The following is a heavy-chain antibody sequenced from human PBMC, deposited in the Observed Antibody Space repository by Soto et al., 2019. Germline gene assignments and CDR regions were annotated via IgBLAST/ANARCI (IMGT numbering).Heavy chain of an antibody. J-gene: IGHJ5*02. D-gene: IGHD6-19*01. V-gene: IGHV3-30*18. Sequence: QVHLMESGGGVVQAGRSLRLSCSASGFAFNIYGVHWVRQAPGKGLEWVAVISHDGSRKYYADSVKGRFTISRDNSKNTLYMQMNRLRVDDTAVYYCVKDYGIAVAGAEIWFDVWGQGTLVSVSS. CDR3: VKDYGIAVAGAEIWFDV. CDR2: ISHDGSRK. CDR1: GFAFNIYG.